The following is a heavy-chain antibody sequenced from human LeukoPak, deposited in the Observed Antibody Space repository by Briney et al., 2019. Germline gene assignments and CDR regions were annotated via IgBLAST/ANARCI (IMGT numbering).Heavy chain of an antibody. V-gene: IGHV1-8*03. CDR2: MNPNSGNT. J-gene: IGHJ3*02. Sequence: ASVKVSCKASGYTFTSYDINWVRQATGQGLEWMGWMNPNSGNTGYAQKFQGRVTVTRNTSISTAYMELSSLRSEDTAVYYCARSLWSGHDAFDIWGQGTMVTVSS. CDR3: ARSLWSGHDAFDI. CDR1: GYTFTSYD. D-gene: IGHD3-3*01.